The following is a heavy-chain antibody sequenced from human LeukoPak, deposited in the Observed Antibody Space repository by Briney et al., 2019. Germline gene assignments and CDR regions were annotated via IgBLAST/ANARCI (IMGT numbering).Heavy chain of an antibody. CDR2: IDPSDSYT. Sequence: GESLQISCKGSGYSFTSYRISWVRQMPGKGLERMGRIDPSDSYTNYSPSFQGHVTISADKSISTAYLQWSSLKASDTAMYYCAMGIAVAGTEIVDYWGQGTLVTVSS. D-gene: IGHD6-19*01. V-gene: IGHV5-10-1*01. CDR3: AMGIAVAGTEIVDY. CDR1: GYSFTSYR. J-gene: IGHJ4*02.